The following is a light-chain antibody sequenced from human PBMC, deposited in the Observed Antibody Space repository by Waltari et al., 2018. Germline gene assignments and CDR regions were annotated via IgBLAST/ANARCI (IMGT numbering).Light chain of an antibody. J-gene: IGLJ3*02. Sequence: SYVLTQPPSVSVAPGKTARITCGGNNIGSKSVHWYQQKPGQAPVVVMYADSDRPSGIPERFSGSNSGNTATLTISRVEAGDEADYYCQVWDSSSDHWVFGGGTKLTVL. CDR1: NIGSKS. V-gene: IGLV3-21*04. CDR3: QVWDSSSDHWV. CDR2: ADS.